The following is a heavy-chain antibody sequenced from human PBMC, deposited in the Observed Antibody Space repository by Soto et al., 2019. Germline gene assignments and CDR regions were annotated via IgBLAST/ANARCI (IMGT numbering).Heavy chain of an antibody. J-gene: IGHJ4*02. D-gene: IGHD1-20*01. CDR2: INHSGST. V-gene: IGHV4-34*01. Sequence: SETLSVTCAFYVGSFSVYYWSWIRQPPGKGLEWIGEINHSGSTNYNPSLKSRVTISVDTSKNQFSLKLSSVTAADTAVYYCARGRGILDYWGQGTMVTVSS. CDR3: ARGRGILDY. CDR1: VGSFSVYY.